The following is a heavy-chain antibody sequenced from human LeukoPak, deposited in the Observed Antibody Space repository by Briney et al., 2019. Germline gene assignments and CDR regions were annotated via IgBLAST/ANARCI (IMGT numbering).Heavy chain of an antibody. D-gene: IGHD1-1*01. CDR1: GGTFSSYA. CDR2: IIPIFGTA. CDR3: ARGGRVATIQGWFDP. Sequence: SVKVSCKASGGTFSSYAISWVRQAPGQGLEWMGGIIPIFGTANYAQKFQGRVTIIADESTSTAYMELSSLGSEDTAVYYCARGGRVATIQGWFDPWGQGTLVIVSS. J-gene: IGHJ5*02. V-gene: IGHV1-69*13.